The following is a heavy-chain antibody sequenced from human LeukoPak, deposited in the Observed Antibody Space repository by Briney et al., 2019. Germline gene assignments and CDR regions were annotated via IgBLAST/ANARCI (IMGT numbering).Heavy chain of an antibody. J-gene: IGHJ4*02. CDR3: ARAPGGWFGELLFPYYFDY. D-gene: IGHD3-10*01. CDR1: GGSFSGYY. CDR2: INHSGST. V-gene: IGHV4-34*01. Sequence: ASETLSLTCAVYGGSFSGYYWSWIRQPPGKGLEWIGEINHSGSTNYNPSLKSRVTISVDTSKNQFSLKLSSVTAADTAVYYCARAPGGWFGELLFPYYFDYWGQGTLVTVSS.